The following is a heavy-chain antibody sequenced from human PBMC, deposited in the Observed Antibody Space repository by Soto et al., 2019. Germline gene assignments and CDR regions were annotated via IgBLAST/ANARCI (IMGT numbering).Heavy chain of an antibody. CDR3: ARELHDGYCSGGSCYSGDYFDY. D-gene: IGHD2-15*01. V-gene: IGHV3-30-3*01. J-gene: IGHJ4*02. Sequence: GGSLRLSCAASGFTFSSYAMHWVRQAPGKGLEWVAVISYDGSNKYYADSVKGRFTISRDNSKNTLYLQMNSLRAEDTAVYYCARELHDGYCSGGSCYSGDYFDYWGQGTLVTVSS. CDR1: GFTFSSYA. CDR2: ISYDGSNK.